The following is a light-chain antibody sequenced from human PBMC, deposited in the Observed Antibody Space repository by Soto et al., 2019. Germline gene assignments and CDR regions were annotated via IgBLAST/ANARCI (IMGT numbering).Light chain of an antibody. Sequence: DIQMTQSPSSLSASVGDRVTITCRASQGISNYLAWYQQQPGKVPKLLIYVASTLQSGVPSRFSGSGSGTDFTLTISSLHPEDVATYYGQKYNSAPWTFGQGAKVEIK. V-gene: IGKV1-27*01. CDR3: QKYNSAPWT. J-gene: IGKJ1*01. CDR1: QGISNY. CDR2: VAS.